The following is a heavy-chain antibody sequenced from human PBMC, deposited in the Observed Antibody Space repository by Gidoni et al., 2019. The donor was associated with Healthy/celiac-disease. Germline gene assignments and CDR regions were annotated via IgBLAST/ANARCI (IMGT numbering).Heavy chain of an antibody. D-gene: IGHD3-22*01. V-gene: IGHV1-2*02. J-gene: IGHJ5*02. Sequence: QVQLVQSGAEVKKPGASVKVSCKASGYTFTGYYMHWVRQAPGQGLEWMGWINPNSGGTNYAQKFQGRVTMTRDTSISTAYMELSRLRSDDTAVYYCARGQVVTGGSDWFDPWGQGTLVTVSS. CDR3: ARGQVVTGGSDWFDP. CDR1: GYTFTGYY. CDR2: INPNSGGT.